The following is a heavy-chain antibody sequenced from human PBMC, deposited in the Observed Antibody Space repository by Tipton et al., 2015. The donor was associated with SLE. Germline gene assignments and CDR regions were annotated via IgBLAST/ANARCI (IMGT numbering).Heavy chain of an antibody. CDR2: IRSTAYGGTT. Sequence: SLRLSCTTSGFTFGDYAMNWVRQAPGKGLEWVSFIRSTAYGGTTEYAASVKGRFTISRDDSKSIAYLQMNSLKTEDTAVYYCTSGGSFYWYFDVWGRGTLVTVSS. CDR3: TSGGSFYWYFDV. CDR1: GFTFGDYA. V-gene: IGHV3-49*04. D-gene: IGHD2-15*01. J-gene: IGHJ2*01.